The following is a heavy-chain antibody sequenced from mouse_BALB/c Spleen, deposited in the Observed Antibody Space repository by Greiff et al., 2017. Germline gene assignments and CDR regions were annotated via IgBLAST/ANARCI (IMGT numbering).Heavy chain of an antibody. J-gene: IGHJ3*01. CDR1: GFTFSSYT. D-gene: IGHD3-3*01. V-gene: IGHV5-12-2*01. Sequence: EVKLVESGGGLVQPGGSLKLSCAASGFTFSSYTMSWVRQTPEKRLEWVAYISNGGGSTYYPDTVKGRFTISRDNAKNTLYLQMSSLKSEDTAMYYCARRGDGAWFAYWGQGTLVTVSA. CDR2: ISNGGGST. CDR3: ARRGDGAWFAY.